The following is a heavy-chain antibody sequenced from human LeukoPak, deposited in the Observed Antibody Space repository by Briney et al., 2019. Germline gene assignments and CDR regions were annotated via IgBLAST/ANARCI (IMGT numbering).Heavy chain of an antibody. CDR1: GYTFTSYD. D-gene: IGHD6-19*01. V-gene: IGHV1-8*03. Sequence: ASVKVSCKASGYTFTSYDINWARQATGQGLEWMGWMNPNSGNTGYAQKFQGRVTITRNTSISTAYMELSSLRSEDTAVYYCARVGSSGWLYWFDPWGQGTLVTVSS. CDR2: MNPNSGNT. J-gene: IGHJ5*02. CDR3: ARVGSSGWLYWFDP.